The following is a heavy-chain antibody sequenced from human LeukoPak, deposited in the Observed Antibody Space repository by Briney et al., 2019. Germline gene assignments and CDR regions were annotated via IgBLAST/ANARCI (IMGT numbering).Heavy chain of an antibody. D-gene: IGHD2-2*01. CDR2: INHSGST. V-gene: IGHV4-34*01. CDR3: ARGQLLWNY. Sequence: SETLSLTCAVYGGSLSGYYWSWIRQPPGKELEWIGEINHSGSTNYNPSLKSRVTISVDTSKNQFSLKLSSVTAADTAVYYCARGQLLWNYWGQGTLVTVSS. J-gene: IGHJ4*02. CDR1: GGSLSGYY.